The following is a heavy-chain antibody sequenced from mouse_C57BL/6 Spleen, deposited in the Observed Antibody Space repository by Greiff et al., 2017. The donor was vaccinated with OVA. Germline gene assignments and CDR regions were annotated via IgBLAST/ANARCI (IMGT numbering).Heavy chain of an antibody. V-gene: IGHV1-64*01. CDR3: AREGFYYGNFPAMDY. J-gene: IGHJ4*01. D-gene: IGHD2-1*01. CDR1: GYTFTSYW. Sequence: QVQLQQPGAELVKPGASVKLSCKASGYTFTSYWMHWVKQRPGQGLEWIGMIHPNSGSTNYNEKFKSKATLTVDKSSSTAYMQLNSLTSEDSAVYYCAREGFYYGNFPAMDYWGQGTSVTVSS. CDR2: IHPNSGST.